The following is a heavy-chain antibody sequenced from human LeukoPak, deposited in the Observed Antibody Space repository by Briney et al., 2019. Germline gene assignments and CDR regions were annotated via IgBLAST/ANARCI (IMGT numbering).Heavy chain of an antibody. V-gene: IGHV4-38-2*01. CDR1: GYSISSGCY. D-gene: IGHD1-1*01. J-gene: IGHJ4*02. Sequence: PSETLSLTFAVSGYSISSGCYWGWIRQPPGKGLEWIGSIFHSGSTYYNPSLKSRVTISVDTSKNQVSLRLSSVTAADTAVYYCARHLGTLYTAFDYWGQGTLVTVSS. CDR2: IFHSGST. CDR3: ARHLGTLYTAFDY.